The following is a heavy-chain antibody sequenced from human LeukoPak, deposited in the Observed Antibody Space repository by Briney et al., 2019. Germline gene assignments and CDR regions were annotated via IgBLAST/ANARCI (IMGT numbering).Heavy chain of an antibody. V-gene: IGHV4-59*01. D-gene: IGHD4-11*01. J-gene: IGHJ4*02. Sequence: ASETLSLTCTVSGGSISSYYWSWIRQPPGKGLEGIGYIYYSGSTNYNPSLKSRVTISVDTSKNQFSLKLSSVTAADTAVYYCARDSYSRAFDYWGQGTLVTVSS. CDR2: IYYSGST. CDR1: GGSISSYY. CDR3: ARDSYSRAFDY.